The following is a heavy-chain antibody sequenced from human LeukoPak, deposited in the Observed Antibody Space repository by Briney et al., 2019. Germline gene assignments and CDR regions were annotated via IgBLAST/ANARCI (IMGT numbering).Heavy chain of an antibody. V-gene: IGHV4-39*01. J-gene: IGHJ5*02. CDR2: IYYSGST. D-gene: IGHD6-19*01. Sequence: PSETLSLTCTVSGGSISSSSYYWGWIRQPPGKGLEWIGSIYYSGSTYYNPSLKSRVTISVDTSKNQFSLKLSSVTAADTAVYYCARHGSSGWSLNWFDPWGQGTLVTVSS. CDR1: GGSISSSSYY. CDR3: ARHGSSGWSLNWFDP.